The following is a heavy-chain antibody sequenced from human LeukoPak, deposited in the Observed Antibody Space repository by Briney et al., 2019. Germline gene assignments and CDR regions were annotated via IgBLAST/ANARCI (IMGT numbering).Heavy chain of an antibody. CDR1: GFTFSNYW. J-gene: IGHJ4*02. CDR3: ARGPGWNYFDY. CDR2: LYSDGST. V-gene: IGHV3-66*01. D-gene: IGHD2-15*01. Sequence: PGGSLRLSCAASGFTFSNYWVHWVRQAPGRGLEWVSYLYSDGSTNYADSVKDRFTVSRDNSKNTVYLQMSSLRAEDTAVYYCARGPGWNYFDYWGQGTLVTVSS.